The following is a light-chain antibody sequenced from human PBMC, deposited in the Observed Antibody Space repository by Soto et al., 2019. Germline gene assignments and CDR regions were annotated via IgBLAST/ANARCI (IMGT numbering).Light chain of an antibody. CDR3: QQYNNWPPRWT. Sequence: EIVLTQSPGTLSLSPGDRATLSCRASQSVSRSYLGWYQQKPGQAPRLLMYGASTRATGIPARFSGSGSGTEFTLTISSLQSEDFAVYYCQQYNNWPPRWTFGQGTKVDI. J-gene: IGKJ1*01. V-gene: IGKV3-15*01. CDR1: QSVSRSY. CDR2: GAS.